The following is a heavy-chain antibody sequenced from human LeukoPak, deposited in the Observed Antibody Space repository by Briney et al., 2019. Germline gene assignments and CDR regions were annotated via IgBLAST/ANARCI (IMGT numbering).Heavy chain of an antibody. CDR1: EFAFSTYN. J-gene: IGHJ4*02. CDR2: ISTGSSTT. V-gene: IGHV3-48*04. CDR3: ARKRPNYFDY. Sequence: PGGSLRLSCAASEFAFSTYNMNLVRQAPGKGLEWVSYISTGSSTTYYADSVKGRFTISRDNAENSLYLQMNSLRAEDTALYYCARKRPNYFDYWGQGTLVTVSS.